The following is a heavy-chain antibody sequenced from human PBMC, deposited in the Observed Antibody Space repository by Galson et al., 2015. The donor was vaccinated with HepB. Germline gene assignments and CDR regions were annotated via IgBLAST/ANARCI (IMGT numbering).Heavy chain of an antibody. D-gene: IGHD1-26*01. V-gene: IGHV3-74*01. Sequence: LRLSCAASGFTFSSYWMHWVRQAPGKGLVWVSRINSDGSTTSYADSVKGRFTISRDNAKNTLYLQMNSLRAEDTAVYYCAREEVGATTTFRRYFDYWGQGTLVTVSS. CDR1: GFTFSSYW. CDR3: AREEVGATTTFRRYFDY. J-gene: IGHJ4*02. CDR2: INSDGSTT.